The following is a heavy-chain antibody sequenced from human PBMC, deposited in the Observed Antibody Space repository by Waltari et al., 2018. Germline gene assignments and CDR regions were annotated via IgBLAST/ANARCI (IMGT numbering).Heavy chain of an antibody. V-gene: IGHV1-18*01. J-gene: IGHJ5*02. Sequence: QVQLVQSGAEVKKPGASVKVSCKASGYTFSDYGISWVRQAPGQGLEWMGWIWGNNGHTNHAQKFQGRLIMTEDTSATTVYMELTDLTSDDTAVYYCARERHRLMEEGYLMALDPWGQGTLVTVSS. CDR3: ARERHRLMEEGYLMALDP. CDR1: GYTFSDYG. CDR2: IWGNNGHT. D-gene: IGHD3-3*01.